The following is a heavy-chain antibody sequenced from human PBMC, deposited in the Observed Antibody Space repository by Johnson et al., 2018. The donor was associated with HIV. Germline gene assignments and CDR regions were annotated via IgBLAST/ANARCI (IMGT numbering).Heavy chain of an antibody. J-gene: IGHJ3*02. Sequence: VQLVESGGGLVQPGGSLRLSCAASGFTFSSYAMHWVRQAPGKGLEWVAVISYDGSNKYYADSVKGRFTISRDNSKNTLYLQMNSLKTEDTAVYYCTTEAYDSSGYPDAFDIWGQGTMVTVSS. CDR2: ISYDGSNK. D-gene: IGHD3-22*01. V-gene: IGHV3-30-3*01. CDR1: GFTFSSYA. CDR3: TTEAYDSSGYPDAFDI.